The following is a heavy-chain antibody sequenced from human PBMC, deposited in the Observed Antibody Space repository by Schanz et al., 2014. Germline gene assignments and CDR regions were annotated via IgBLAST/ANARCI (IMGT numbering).Heavy chain of an antibody. V-gene: IGHV1-69*02. Sequence: QVQLVQSGAEVKKPGSSMKVSCKASGYTLSAYSLHWVRQAPGQGLEWMGRIIPILGIANYAQNFQGRVTITADKSTSTASMELSSLRSEDTAVYYCARGPSQGYSYGHNIGAYYYGMDVWGQGTTVTVSS. CDR3: ARGPSQGYSYGHNIGAYYYGMDV. J-gene: IGHJ6*02. CDR2: IIPILGIA. CDR1: GYTLSAYS. D-gene: IGHD5-18*01.